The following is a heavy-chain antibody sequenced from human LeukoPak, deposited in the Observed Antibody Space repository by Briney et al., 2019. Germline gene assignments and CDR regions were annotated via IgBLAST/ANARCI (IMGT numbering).Heavy chain of an antibody. J-gene: IGHJ4*02. Sequence: SETLSLTCSVSGGSISAWCWSWIRQPAGKGLEWIGRICISGGTNYKPSLKSRVTMSGDMSKNESSLKLTSVTAADTAVYYCATGAGDFDHWGQGTLVTVSS. CDR1: GGSISAWC. D-gene: IGHD1-14*01. CDR2: ICISGGT. CDR3: ATGAGDFDH. V-gene: IGHV4-4*07.